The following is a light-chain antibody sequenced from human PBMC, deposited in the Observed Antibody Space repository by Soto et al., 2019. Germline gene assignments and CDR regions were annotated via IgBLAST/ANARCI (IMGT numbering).Light chain of an antibody. Sequence: EVVMAHSPVILSLSPGERATLSCRASQTVSSYLLWYQQKPGQAPRLLIYDAYNRATGIPARFSGSGSGTDFTLTISSLEPEDFVVYYCQQRSNWPPITFGQGTRLEIK. V-gene: IGKV3-11*01. CDR3: QQRSNWPPIT. J-gene: IGKJ5*01. CDR1: QTVSSY. CDR2: DAY.